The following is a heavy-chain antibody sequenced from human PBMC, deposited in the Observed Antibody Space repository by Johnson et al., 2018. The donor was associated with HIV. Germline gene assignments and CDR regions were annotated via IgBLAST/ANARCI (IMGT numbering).Heavy chain of an antibody. V-gene: IGHV3-30*04. CDR3: ARAPKQGFRDFAGGAFDV. CDR2: ISYDGSNK. J-gene: IGHJ3*01. D-gene: IGHD2-21*02. CDR1: ESTFRSYA. Sequence: QVQLVESGGGVVQPGRSLRISCAASESTFRSYAMHWVRQAPGKGLEWVAVISYDGSNKFYTDSVKGRFTFSRDNSKNTVYLQMNSLRVDDTALYYCARAPKQGFRDFAGGAFDVWGQGTMVTVSS.